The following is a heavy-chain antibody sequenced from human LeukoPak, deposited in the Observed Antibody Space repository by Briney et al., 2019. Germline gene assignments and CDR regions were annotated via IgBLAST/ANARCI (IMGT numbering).Heavy chain of an antibody. J-gene: IGHJ3*02. CDR1: GFTFSSYA. D-gene: IGHD6-19*01. CDR3: AKAQWLVHDAFDI. Sequence: GGSLRLSCAASGFTFSSYAMSWARQAPGKGLEWVSAISGSGGSTYYADSVKGRFTISRDNSKNTLYLQMNSLRAEDTAVYYCAKAQWLVHDAFDIWGQGTMVTVSS. V-gene: IGHV3-23*01. CDR2: ISGSGGST.